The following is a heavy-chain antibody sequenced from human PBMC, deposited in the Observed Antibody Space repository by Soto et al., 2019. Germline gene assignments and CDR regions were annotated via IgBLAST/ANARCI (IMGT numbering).Heavy chain of an antibody. J-gene: IGHJ4*02. Sequence: GGSLRLSCAASGFTFSNAWMNWVRQAPGKGLEWVGRIKSKTDGGTTDYAAPVKGRFTISRDDSKNTLYLQMNSLKTEDTAVYYCTTGVSSFFLADFDYWGQGTLVTVSS. CDR1: GFTFSNAW. D-gene: IGHD6-13*01. V-gene: IGHV3-15*07. CDR2: IKSKTDGGTT. CDR3: TTGVSSFFLADFDY.